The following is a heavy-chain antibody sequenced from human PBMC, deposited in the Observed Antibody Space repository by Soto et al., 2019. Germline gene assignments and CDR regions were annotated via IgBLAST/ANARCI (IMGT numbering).Heavy chain of an antibody. D-gene: IGHD5-18*01. CDR2: ISGSGGST. CDR3: AKDQEVQLWLPDYYYGMDV. V-gene: IGHV3-23*01. J-gene: IGHJ6*02. Sequence: GGSLRLSCAASGFTFSSYAMSWVRQAPGKGLEWVSAISGSGGSTYYADSVKGRFTISRDNSKNTLYLQMNSLRAEDTAVYYCAKDQEVQLWLPDYYYGMDVWGQGTTVTVSS. CDR1: GFTFSSYA.